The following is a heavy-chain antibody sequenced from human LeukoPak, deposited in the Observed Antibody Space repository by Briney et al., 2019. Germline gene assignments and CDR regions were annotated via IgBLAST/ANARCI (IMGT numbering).Heavy chain of an antibody. CDR3: TRGLGYCSGGSCRHPFDY. J-gene: IGHJ4*02. CDR2: ISSSGSTI. CDR1: GFTFSDYY. V-gene: IGHV3-11*04. D-gene: IGHD2-15*01. Sequence: GGSLRLSCAASGFTFSDYYMSWIRQAPGKGLEWVSYISSSGSTIYYADSVKGRFTISRDNAKNSLYLQMNSLRAEDTAVYYCTRGLGYCSGGSCRHPFDYWGQGTLVTVSS.